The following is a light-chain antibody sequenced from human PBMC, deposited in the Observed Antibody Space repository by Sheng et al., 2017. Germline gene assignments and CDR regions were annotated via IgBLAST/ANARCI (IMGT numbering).Light chain of an antibody. CDR2: AAS. CDR3: QQSYSTLHMYS. CDR1: QYITTY. J-gene: IGKJ2*03. V-gene: IGKV1-39*01. Sequence: DIQMTQSPSSLSASVGDRVTITCRASQYITTYLNWYQQKPGKPPKLLIYAASNLESGVSSRFSGSGFGTEFTLTINSLQPEDFATYYCQQSYSTLHMYSFGQGTKVGDET.